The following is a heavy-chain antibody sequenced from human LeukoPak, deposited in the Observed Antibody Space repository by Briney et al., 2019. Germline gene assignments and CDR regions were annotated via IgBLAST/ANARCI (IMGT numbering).Heavy chain of an antibody. CDR3: TYTGWYKVPDY. CDR1: GGSLSSYY. D-gene: IGHD6-19*01. Sequence: WETLSLTCAVYGGSLSSYYCSWIRQPPGKGLEWIGHITHSGSTNYNPSLKSRVTISVDTSKNQLSLKLSSVTAADTAVYYCTYTGWYKVPDYWGQGTLVTVSS. V-gene: IGHV4-34*01. CDR2: ITHSGST. J-gene: IGHJ4*02.